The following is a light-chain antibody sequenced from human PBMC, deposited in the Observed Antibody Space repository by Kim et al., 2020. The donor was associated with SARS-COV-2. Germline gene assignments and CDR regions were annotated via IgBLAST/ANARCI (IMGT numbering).Light chain of an antibody. Sequence: EIVMTQSPATLSVSPGERATLSCRASQSLRTNLAWYQQKPGQAPRLLIYGASTRATGIPARFSGSGSGTYFTLTISSLQSEDFAVYYCQHYNKWPLTFGGGTKVDIK. J-gene: IGKJ4*01. CDR3: QHYNKWPLT. CDR2: GAS. V-gene: IGKV3-15*01. CDR1: QSLRTN.